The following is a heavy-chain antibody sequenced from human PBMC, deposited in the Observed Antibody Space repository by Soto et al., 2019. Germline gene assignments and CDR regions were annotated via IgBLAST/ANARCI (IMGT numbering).Heavy chain of an antibody. Sequence: SETLSLTCTVSCYSFISSDFYWGWVRPPPGKGLEWIGSIFYLGSSYYNPSLKSRGTMSVDTSKNQFSLRLRSVTAADTALYFCARHSLALRKNNWFDPWGQGIMVTVSS. V-gene: IGHV4-39*01. D-gene: IGHD3-3*02. J-gene: IGHJ5*02. CDR1: CYSFISSDFY. CDR3: ARHSLALRKNNWFDP. CDR2: IFYLGSS.